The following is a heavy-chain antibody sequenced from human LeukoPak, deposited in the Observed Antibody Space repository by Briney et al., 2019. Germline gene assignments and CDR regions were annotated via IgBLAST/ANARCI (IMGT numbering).Heavy chain of an antibody. J-gene: IGHJ5*02. CDR3: SWELDVSFGRRLEH. Sequence: GGSLRLSCAASGFTFSSYWMHWVRQAPGKGLEWVGRLKSRGSGGTADYSAPVKGRFTVSRDDSQNTLYLQMNSLTIEDTGVYFCSWELDVSFGRRLEHWGQGTLVTVAS. D-gene: IGHD1-1*01. V-gene: IGHV3-15*01. CDR1: GFTFSSYW. CDR2: LKSRGSGGTA.